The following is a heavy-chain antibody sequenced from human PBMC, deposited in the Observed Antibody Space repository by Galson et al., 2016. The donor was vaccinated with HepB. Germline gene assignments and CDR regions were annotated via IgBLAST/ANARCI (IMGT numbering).Heavy chain of an antibody. J-gene: IGHJ2*01. CDR1: GFTFSTFG. V-gene: IGHV3-30*18. D-gene: IGHD1-7*01. CDR2: VSNDGSGQ. CDR3: AKEGVKGTMKISRYFDL. Sequence: SLRLSCAASGFTFSTFGMHWVRQAPGKGLEWVGVVSNDGSGQYHADSVKGRFTISRDNSKNTLYLQMDSLRVEDTAVFYCAKEGVKGTMKISRYFDLWGRGTLATVSS.